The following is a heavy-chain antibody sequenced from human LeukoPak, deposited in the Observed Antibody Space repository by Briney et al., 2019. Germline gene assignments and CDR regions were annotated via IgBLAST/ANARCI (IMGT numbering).Heavy chain of an antibody. Sequence: SETLSLTCTVSGGSISSYYWSWIRQPPGKGLEWIGSMYYRGNTYYKSSLKCQVSISIDTSTSQCTLKLTSVTAADTAVYYCARQTGSGLFILPGGQGTLVTVSS. CDR1: GGSISSYY. J-gene: IGHJ1*01. CDR2: MYYRGNT. CDR3: ARQTGSGLFILP. V-gene: IGHV4-59*04. D-gene: IGHD3/OR15-3a*01.